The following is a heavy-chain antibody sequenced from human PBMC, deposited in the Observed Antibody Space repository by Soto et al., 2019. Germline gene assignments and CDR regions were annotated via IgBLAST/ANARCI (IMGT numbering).Heavy chain of an antibody. CDR1: GGTFDHAA. V-gene: IGHV1-69*01. J-gene: IGHJ4*02. CDR3: ARQIFAADY. CDR2: INPMFNST. D-gene: IGHD3-9*01. Sequence: QVQLVQSGAEVKKPGSSVKVSCEAPGGTFDHAAITWVRQAPGQGLEWMGGINPMFNSTHYAQKFQGRVTITADAATSRAFMELRRLRSDDTAVYYCARQIFAADYWGQGTLLIVSS.